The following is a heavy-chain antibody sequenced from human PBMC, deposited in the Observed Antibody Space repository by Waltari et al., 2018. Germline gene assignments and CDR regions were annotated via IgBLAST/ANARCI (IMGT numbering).Heavy chain of an antibody. CDR1: GGSISSSSYY. CDR2: IYYSGST. Sequence: QLQLQESGPGLVKPSETLSLTCTVSGGSISSSSYYWGWIRQPPGKGLEWIGSIYYSGSTYYNPSLKSRVTISVDTSKNQFSLKLSSVTAADTAVYYCARDCVVQGVIITEAFDIWGQGTMVIVSS. D-gene: IGHD3-10*01. CDR3: ARDCVVQGVIITEAFDI. J-gene: IGHJ3*02. V-gene: IGHV4-39*07.